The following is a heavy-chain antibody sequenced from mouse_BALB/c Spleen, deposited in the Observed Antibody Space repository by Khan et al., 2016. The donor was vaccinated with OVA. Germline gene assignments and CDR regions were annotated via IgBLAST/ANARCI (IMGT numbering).Heavy chain of an antibody. CDR1: GYTFTDYA. CDR3: SEPASDSYYEY. J-gene: IGHJ2*01. V-gene: IGHV1S137*01. D-gene: IGHD2-3*01. Sequence: QVQLQQPGPELVRPGVSVKISCKGSGYTFTDYAMYWVKQSHAKSLEWIGLISTYSGHTNYNQKFKGKATMTVDKSSSTAYMELASLTSEDSAIYYCSEPASDSYYEYWGQGTTLTVSS. CDR2: ISTYSGHT.